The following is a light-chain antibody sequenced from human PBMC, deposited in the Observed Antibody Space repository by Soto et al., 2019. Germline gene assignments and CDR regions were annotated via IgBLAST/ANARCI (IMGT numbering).Light chain of an antibody. V-gene: IGLV2-14*01. Sequence: QSALTQPASVSGSPGQSITISCTGTSSDVGAYKYVSWYQQHPGKAPKLMIYGVSNRPSGVSNRFSGSKSGNRASLTISGLQAEDEADYYCSSYTTGSTVVFGGGTKVTVL. J-gene: IGLJ2*01. CDR1: SSDVGAYKY. CDR3: SSYTTGSTVV. CDR2: GVS.